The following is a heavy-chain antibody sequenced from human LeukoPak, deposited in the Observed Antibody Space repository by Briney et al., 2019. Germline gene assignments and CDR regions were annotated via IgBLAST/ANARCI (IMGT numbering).Heavy chain of an antibody. CDR1: RFTFSSYA. D-gene: IGHD4-17*01. J-gene: IGHJ4*02. V-gene: IGHV3-23*01. CDR3: ATSTLILRLIFDY. CDR2: ISGSGGST. Sequence: GGSLRLSCVASRFTFSSYAMSWVRQAPGNGLEWVSAISGSGGSTYYADSVKGRFIISRDNSKNTLYLQMNSLRAEDTAVYYCATSTLILRLIFDYRGQGTLVTVSS.